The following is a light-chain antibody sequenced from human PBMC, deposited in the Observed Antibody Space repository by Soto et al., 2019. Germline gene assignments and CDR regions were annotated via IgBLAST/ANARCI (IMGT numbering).Light chain of an antibody. J-gene: IGKJ5*01. CDR2: DTS. V-gene: IGKV3-11*01. CDR3: QQRHNWPIT. CDR1: QSVSSAY. Sequence: IVLTQSPGTLSLSPGERVTLSCRASQSVSSAYLAWYQQKPGQPPRLLIYDTSNRATGIPARFSGSGSGTDFTLTISGLEPADLGVYYCQQRHNWPITFGQGTRLEIK.